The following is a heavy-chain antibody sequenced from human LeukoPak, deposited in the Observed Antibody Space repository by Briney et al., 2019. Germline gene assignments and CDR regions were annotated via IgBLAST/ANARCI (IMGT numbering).Heavy chain of an antibody. D-gene: IGHD3-22*01. Sequence: ASVKVSCKASGYTFTSYYMHWVRQAPGQGLEWMGIINPSGGSTSYAQKFQGRVTMTRDMSTSTVYMEPSSLRSEDTAVYYCARDGHYDSSGKYYYYYYMDVWGKGTTVTVSS. V-gene: IGHV1-46*01. CDR3: ARDGHYDSSGKYYYYYYMDV. CDR2: INPSGGST. CDR1: GYTFTSYY. J-gene: IGHJ6*03.